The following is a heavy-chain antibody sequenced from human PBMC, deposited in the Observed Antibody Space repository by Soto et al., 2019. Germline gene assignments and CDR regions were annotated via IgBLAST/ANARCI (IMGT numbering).Heavy chain of an antibody. CDR1: GYIFSRYG. D-gene: IGHD6-13*01. V-gene: IGHV1-18*04. Sequence: GPEVRKPGASVKVSCKASGYIFSRYGISWVRQAPGQGLEWMARISGYNGNTKFGERVQGRVNVTTDTSTSTAYMELRSLRSDDTAVYYCAREAAAERNYYGLDVWGQGTTVIVSS. CDR3: AREAAAERNYYGLDV. CDR2: ISGYNGNT. J-gene: IGHJ6*02.